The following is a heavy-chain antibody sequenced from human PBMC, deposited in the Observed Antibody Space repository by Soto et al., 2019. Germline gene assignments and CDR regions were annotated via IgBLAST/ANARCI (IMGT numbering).Heavy chain of an antibody. D-gene: IGHD1-26*01. Sequence: PGESLKISCKGSGYSFTSYWIGCVRQMPGKGLEGMGIIDPGDSDTRYSPCFQGQVTISADNSISTAYLQWSSLKASDTAMYYCARRRGSGNDAFDIWGHGTMVTVSS. V-gene: IGHV5-51*01. CDR2: IDPGDSDT. CDR1: GYSFTSYW. J-gene: IGHJ3*02. CDR3: ARRRGSGNDAFDI.